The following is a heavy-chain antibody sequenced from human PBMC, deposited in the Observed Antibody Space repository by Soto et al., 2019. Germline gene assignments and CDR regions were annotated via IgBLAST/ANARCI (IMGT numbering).Heavy chain of an antibody. Sequence: QVQLVQSGAEVKKPGASVKVSCKASGYTFTSYDINWVRQATGQGLEWMGWMNPNSGNTGYAQKFPGRVTMTRNTSISRGYMELSSLRSEDTAVYYCARVRIFGAKTSWFVPWGQGTLVNVSA. J-gene: IGHJ5*02. D-gene: IGHD3-3*01. V-gene: IGHV1-8*01. CDR2: MNPNSGNT. CDR3: ARVRIFGAKTSWFVP. CDR1: GYTFTSYD.